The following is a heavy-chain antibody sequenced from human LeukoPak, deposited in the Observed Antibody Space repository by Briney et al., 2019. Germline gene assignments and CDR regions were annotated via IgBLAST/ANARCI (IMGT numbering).Heavy chain of an antibody. CDR2: ISDSGGST. CDR1: GFTFRSYA. CDR3: AKDPGMVRGHRAY. J-gene: IGHJ4*02. V-gene: IGHV3-23*01. Sequence: GGSLRLSCAASGFTFRSYAMSWVRQAPGKGLEWVSGISDSGGSTYYADSVKGRFTVSRDNSKNTLYLQMNSLGAEDTAVYYCAKDPGMVRGHRAYWGQGTLVTVSS. D-gene: IGHD3-10*01.